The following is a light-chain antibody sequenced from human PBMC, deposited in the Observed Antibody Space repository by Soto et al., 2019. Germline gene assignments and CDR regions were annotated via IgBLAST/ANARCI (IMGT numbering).Light chain of an antibody. Sequence: EPVFTHSPGTLSLSPGERATLSCRTSQSVSASQLAWYQQKPGQAPRLLIYGISKRAAGIPDRFTGSGSGTDFTLTIDGLEPEDFAVYYCQQYTQSLWTFGQGTKVDIK. CDR3: QQYTQSLWT. V-gene: IGKV3-20*01. J-gene: IGKJ1*01. CDR2: GIS. CDR1: QSVSASQ.